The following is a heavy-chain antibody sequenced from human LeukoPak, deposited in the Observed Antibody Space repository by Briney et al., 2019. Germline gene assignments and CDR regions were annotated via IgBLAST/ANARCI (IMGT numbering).Heavy chain of an antibody. Sequence: ASVKVSCKASGYTFNSYYMHWVRQAPGQGLEWMGIINPSGGSTSYAQKFQGRVTMTRDASTSTVYMELSSLRSDDTAVYYCARSLVAPCSSTSCYDEGFDYWGQGTLVTVSS. CDR2: INPSGGST. CDR3: ARSLVAPCSSTSCYDEGFDY. J-gene: IGHJ4*02. CDR1: GYTFNSYY. D-gene: IGHD2-2*01. V-gene: IGHV1-46*02.